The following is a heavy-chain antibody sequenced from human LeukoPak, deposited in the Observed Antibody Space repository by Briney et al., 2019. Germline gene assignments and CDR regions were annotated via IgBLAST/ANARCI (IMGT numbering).Heavy chain of an antibody. V-gene: IGHV3-74*01. CDR1: GFTFRGYG. J-gene: IGHJ4*02. D-gene: IGHD3-10*01. CDR2: ISADGSST. CDR3: ATNGDAAPRV. Sequence: QAGGSLRLSCAPSGFTFRGYGMHWVRQAPGKGLLWVSRISADGSSTSYADSVKGRFTISRDNAENSLYLQMNSLRDEDTALYYWATNGDAAPRVWGQGTLVTVSS.